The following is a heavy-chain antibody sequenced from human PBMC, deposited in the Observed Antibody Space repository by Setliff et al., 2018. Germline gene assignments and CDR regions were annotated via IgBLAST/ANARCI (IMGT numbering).Heavy chain of an antibody. CDR2: IRQDGNNK. J-gene: IGHJ4*02. V-gene: IGHV3-30*02. CDR1: GFTFSSHG. D-gene: IGHD1-7*01. CDR3: AKPQLELRWGFES. Sequence: PGGSLRLSCAASGFTFSSHGMHWVRQAPGKGLEWVAFIRQDGNNKYYRDSVRGRFTISRDNSKTTLFLQMTSLRAEDTAVYYCAKPQLELRWGFESWGQGTLVTVSS.